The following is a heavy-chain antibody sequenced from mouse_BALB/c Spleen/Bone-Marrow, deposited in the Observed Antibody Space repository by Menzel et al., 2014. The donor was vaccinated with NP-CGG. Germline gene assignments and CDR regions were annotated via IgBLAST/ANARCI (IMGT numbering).Heavy chain of an antibody. J-gene: IGHJ2*01. V-gene: IGHV1S81*02. D-gene: IGHD1-1*01. CDR3: ARTTTVVATYYFDY. CDR2: INPSNGRT. CDR1: GYTFTGYW. Sequence: QVQLKQSGAELVKPGASVKLSCKASGYTFTGYWMHRVKQRPGQGLEWIGEINPSNGRTNYNEKFKSKATLTVDKSSSTAYMQLSSLTSEDSAVYYCARTTTVVATYYFDYWGQGTTLTVSS.